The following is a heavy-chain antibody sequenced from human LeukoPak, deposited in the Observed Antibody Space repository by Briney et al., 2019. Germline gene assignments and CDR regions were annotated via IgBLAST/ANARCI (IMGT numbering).Heavy chain of an antibody. J-gene: IGHJ3*02. V-gene: IGHV3-64*04. D-gene: IGHD2-21*01. CDR2: ISSNGATT. Sequence: GGSLRLSCSASGFTFNRFYLHWVRQAPGKGLEFVSHISSNGATTYYADSVKGRFTISRDNSKNTLYLQMNSLRAEDTAVYYCARGAMIADAFDIWGQGTMVTVSS. CDR1: GFTFNRFY. CDR3: ARGAMIADAFDI.